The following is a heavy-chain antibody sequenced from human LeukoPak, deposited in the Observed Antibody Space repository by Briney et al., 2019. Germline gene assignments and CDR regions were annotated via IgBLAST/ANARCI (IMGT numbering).Heavy chain of an antibody. CDR2: IYYSGST. J-gene: IGHJ5*02. Sequence: SETLPLTCTVSGGSISSSSYYWGWIRQPPGKGLEWIGSIYYSGSTYYNPSLKSRVTISVDTSKNQFSLKLSSVTAADTAVYYCARLRPIVVVPAANNWFDPWGQGTLVTVSS. V-gene: IGHV4-39*01. CDR3: ARLRPIVVVPAANNWFDP. D-gene: IGHD2-2*01. CDR1: GGSISSSSYY.